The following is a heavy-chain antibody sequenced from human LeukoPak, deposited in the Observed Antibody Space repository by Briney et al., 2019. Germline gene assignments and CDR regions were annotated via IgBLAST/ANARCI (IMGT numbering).Heavy chain of an antibody. D-gene: IGHD2-21*02. CDR3: ARDSLYGGDWHSKRAWYSDF. CDR1: GFTFSTYW. CDR2: IKYDGTEK. Sequence: GGSLRLSCAASGFTFSTYWMSWVRRAPGKGLEWLAVIKYDGTEKYYVDSVKGRFTIARDNAKNSVYLQVNSLRVEDRAVYFWARDSLYGGDWHSKRAWYSDFGARGTQVTVPP. V-gene: IGHV3-7*01. J-gene: IGHJ2*01.